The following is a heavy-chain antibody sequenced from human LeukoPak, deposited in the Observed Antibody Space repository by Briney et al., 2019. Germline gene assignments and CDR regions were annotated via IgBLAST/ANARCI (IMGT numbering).Heavy chain of an antibody. CDR1: GYTFTSYD. Sequence: GATVKVSCKASGYTFTSYDINWVRQATGQGLEWMGWMNPNSGNTGYAQKFQGRVTMTRNTSKSTAYMELSSLRSEDTDVYYSPRGCITIFGVADNWFDPWGQGTLVTVSS. J-gene: IGHJ5*02. CDR3: PRGCITIFGVADNWFDP. V-gene: IGHV1-8*01. CDR2: MNPNSGNT. D-gene: IGHD3-3*01.